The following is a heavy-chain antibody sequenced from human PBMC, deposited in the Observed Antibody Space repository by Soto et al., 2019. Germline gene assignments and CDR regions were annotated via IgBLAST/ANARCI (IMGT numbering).Heavy chain of an antibody. J-gene: IGHJ3*02. CDR3: ARGGKPEYDFLPAPGGKTYVFNI. Sequence: ASVKVSCKASGYTFTSYGISWVRQAPGQGLEWMGWISAYNGNTNYAQKLQGRVTMTTDTSTSTAYMELRSLRSDDTAVYYYARGGKPEYDFLPAPGGKTYVFNIWXKGKMVTVSS. D-gene: IGHD3-9*01. V-gene: IGHV1-18*01. CDR1: GYTFTSYG. CDR2: ISAYNGNT.